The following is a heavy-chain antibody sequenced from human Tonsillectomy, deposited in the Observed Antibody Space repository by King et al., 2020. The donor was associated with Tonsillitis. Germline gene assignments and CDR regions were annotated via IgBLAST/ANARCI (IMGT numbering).Heavy chain of an antibody. J-gene: IGHJ4*02. CDR2: ISWNSRSI. Sequence: EVQLVESGGGLVQPGRSLRLSCAASGITFNDYAMHWVRQAPGKGLEWVSGISWNSRSIGYADSVKGRFTISRDNAKNSLYLQMNSLRAEDTALYYCAKDYGLYDFWSGYPFDYWGQGTLVTVSS. CDR1: GITFNDYA. CDR3: AKDYGLYDFWSGYPFDY. D-gene: IGHD3-3*01. V-gene: IGHV3-9*01.